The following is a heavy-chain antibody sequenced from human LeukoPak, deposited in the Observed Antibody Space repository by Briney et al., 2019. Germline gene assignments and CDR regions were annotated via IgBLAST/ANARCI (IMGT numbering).Heavy chain of an antibody. D-gene: IGHD2-15*01. CDR1: GGSISSSSYY. CDR2: IYYSGST. Sequence: PSETLSLTCTVSGGSISSSSYYWGWIRQPPGKGLEWIGSIYYSGSTYYNPSLKSRVTISVDTSKNQFSLKLSSVTAADTAVYYCARYCSGGSCYYLLDGMDVWGQGTTVTVSS. V-gene: IGHV4-39*07. CDR3: ARYCSGGSCYYLLDGMDV. J-gene: IGHJ6*02.